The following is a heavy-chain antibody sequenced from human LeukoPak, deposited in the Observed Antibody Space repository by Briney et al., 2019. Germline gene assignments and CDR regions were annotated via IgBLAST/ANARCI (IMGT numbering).Heavy chain of an antibody. CDR3: AREVVGATDAFDI. D-gene: IGHD1-26*01. CDR2: IKTDGSST. J-gene: IGHJ3*02. V-gene: IGHV3-74*01. CDR1: GFTFSSHW. Sequence: GGSLRLSCAASGFTFSSHWMHWVRQAPGKGLVWVSRIKTDGSSTSYADSVKGRFSISRDNAKNTLYLQMNSLRTEDTAMCFCAREVVGATDAFDIWGQGTMVTVSS.